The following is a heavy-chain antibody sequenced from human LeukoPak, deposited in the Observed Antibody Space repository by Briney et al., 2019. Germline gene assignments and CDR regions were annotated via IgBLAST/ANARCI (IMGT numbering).Heavy chain of an antibody. J-gene: IGHJ4*02. CDR2: IIPTVGAT. CDR3: AKMRGTTPPH. Sequence: ASVKVSCKTSGDIFNHYAINWERQAPGQGLEYMGGIIPTVGATKFAQKFQGTVTITADKSSNTVYMELSSLRPEDTAVYYCAKMRGTTPPHWGQGTLVTVSS. V-gene: IGHV1-69*06. D-gene: IGHD1-1*01. CDR1: GDIFNHYA.